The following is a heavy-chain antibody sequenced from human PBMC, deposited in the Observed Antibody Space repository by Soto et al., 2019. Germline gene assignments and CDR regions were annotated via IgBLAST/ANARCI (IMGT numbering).Heavy chain of an antibody. CDR2: IYKSATT. CDR1: GDSISSVDYF. Sequence: QVQLVESGPGLVKPSQTLSLTCSVSGDSISSVDYFWAWIRQPPGQALEYIGYIYKSATTYYNPSFESRVAISIDTSKSQFSLNVTSVTAADTAVYFCARGRYCLTGRCFPNWFDSWGQGTLVTVSS. CDR3: ARGRYCLTGRCFPNWFDS. J-gene: IGHJ5*01. D-gene: IGHD2-15*01. V-gene: IGHV4-30-4*01.